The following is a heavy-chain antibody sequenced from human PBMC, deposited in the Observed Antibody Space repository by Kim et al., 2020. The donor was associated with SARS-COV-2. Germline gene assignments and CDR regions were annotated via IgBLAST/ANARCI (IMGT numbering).Heavy chain of an antibody. CDR2: INPSGGST. CDR1: GYTFTSYY. J-gene: IGHJ6*02. V-gene: IGHV1-46*01. Sequence: ASVKVSCKASGYTFTSYYMHWVRQAPGQGLEWMGIINPSGGSTSYAQKFQGRVTMTRDTSTSTVYMELSSLRSEDTAVYYCARDLRGITIFGVVIDTYYYYYGMDVWGQGTTVTVSS. D-gene: IGHD3-3*01. CDR3: ARDLRGITIFGVVIDTYYYYYGMDV.